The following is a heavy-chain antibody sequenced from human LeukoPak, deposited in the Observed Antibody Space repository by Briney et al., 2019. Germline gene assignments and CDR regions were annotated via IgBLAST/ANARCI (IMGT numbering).Heavy chain of an antibody. CDR3: ARHLNNCGDDFYIFYY. J-gene: IGHJ4*02. Sequence: NASETLSLTCTVSGRSIYSYYGSCIRQPPGKGLEWMGYIYYSGSTNYNPSLKSRVTISVDTSKNQFSLRVSSVTAADTAVYYCARHLNNCGDDFYIFYYWGQGTLVTVSS. CDR2: IYYSGST. D-gene: IGHD2-21*01. CDR1: GRSIYSYY. V-gene: IGHV4-59*08.